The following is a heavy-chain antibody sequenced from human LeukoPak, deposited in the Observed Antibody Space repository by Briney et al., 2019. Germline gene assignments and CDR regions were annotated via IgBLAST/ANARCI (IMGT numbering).Heavy chain of an antibody. CDR3: ARENQPRYYDSSGYPDY. CDR2: INPNSGGT. CDR1: GYTFTGYY. D-gene: IGHD3-22*01. Sequence: GASLKVSCKASGYTFTGYYMHWVRQAPGQGLEWMGWINPNSGGTNYAQKFQGRVTMTRDTSISTAYMELSRLRSDDTAVHYCARENQPRYYDSSGYPDYWGQGTLVTVSS. J-gene: IGHJ4*02. V-gene: IGHV1-2*02.